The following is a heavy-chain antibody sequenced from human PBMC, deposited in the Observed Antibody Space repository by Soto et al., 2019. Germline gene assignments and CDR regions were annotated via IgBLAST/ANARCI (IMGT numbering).Heavy chain of an antibody. CDR1: GFTFSNYG. V-gene: IGHV3-30*18. Sequence: QVQLVESGGCVVQPGRSLRLSCAGSGFTFSNYGLHSVRQAPGKGLEWGAVISYDGSHKYYADSVKGRFTISRDNSNNMLYLQMDSLRAEDTAVYYCAKDGAPRSCGRSSWHPAGAYWGQGTLVTVSS. CDR3: AKDGAPRSCGRSSWHPAGAY. D-gene: IGHD2-15*01. CDR2: ISYDGSHK. J-gene: IGHJ4*02.